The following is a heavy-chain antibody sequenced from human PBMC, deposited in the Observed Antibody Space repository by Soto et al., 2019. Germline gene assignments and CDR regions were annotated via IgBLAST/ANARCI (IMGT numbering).Heavy chain of an antibody. J-gene: IGHJ2*01. CDR1: GFTFSSYA. CDR3: ARPLWRDDYNWGYFDL. V-gene: IGHV3-30-3*01. D-gene: IGHD4-4*01. Sequence: QVQLVESGGGVVQPGRSLRLSCAASGFTFSSYAMHWVRQAPGKGLEWMAVISYDGSNKYYADSVKGRFTISRDNSKNTLYLQMISLRAEDTAVYYCARPLWRDDYNWGYFDLWGRGTLVTVSS. CDR2: ISYDGSNK.